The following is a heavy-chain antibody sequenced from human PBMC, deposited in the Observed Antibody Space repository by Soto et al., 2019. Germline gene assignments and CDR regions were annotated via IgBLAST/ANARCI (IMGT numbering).Heavy chain of an antibody. CDR3: LAGSPFEY. Sequence: GGSLRLSGAVCGFIFGDAWLSWVRQAPWKGLEWVGRVKRKSDGETTDYAAPVTGRFTISRDDSKPTVYLQMNSLKIEDTGIYYCLAGSPFEYCGQGTLVAFSS. J-gene: IGHJ4*02. CDR1: GFIFGDAW. V-gene: IGHV3-15*05. D-gene: IGHD1-26*01. CDR2: VKRKSDGETT.